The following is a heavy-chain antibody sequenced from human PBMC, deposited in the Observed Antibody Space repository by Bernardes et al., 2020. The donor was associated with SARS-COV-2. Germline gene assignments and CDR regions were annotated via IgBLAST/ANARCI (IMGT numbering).Heavy chain of an antibody. Sequence: SETLSLTCSVSGSSIFRSYYWSSLRRSSGWGLGLHGFVFFSVTTYYTSSLKCRVIISLDTSENQLSLRLSSVTAADTAVYYCARDSGPTDVRAFEIWGRGTLVTVSS. CDR2: VFFSVTT. D-gene: IGHD3-10*01. CDR3: ARDSGPTDVRAFEI. CDR1: GSSIFRSYY. V-gene: IGHV4-31*03. J-gene: IGHJ3*02.